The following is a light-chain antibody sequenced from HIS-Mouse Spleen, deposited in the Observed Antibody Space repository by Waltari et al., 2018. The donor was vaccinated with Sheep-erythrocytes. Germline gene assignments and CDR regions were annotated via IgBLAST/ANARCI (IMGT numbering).Light chain of an antibody. CDR1: QGLRND. J-gene: IGKJ1*01. CDR2: AAS. V-gene: IGKV1-6*01. Sequence: AIQMTQSPSSLSASVGDRVTITCRASQGLRNDLGWYQQKPGKAPKLLIYAASSLQSGVPSRFIGSGSGTDFTLTISSLQPEDFATYYCLQDYNYPWTFGQGTKVEIK. CDR3: LQDYNYPWT.